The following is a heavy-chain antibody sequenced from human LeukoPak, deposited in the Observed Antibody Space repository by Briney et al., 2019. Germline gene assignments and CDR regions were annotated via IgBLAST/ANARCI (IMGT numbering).Heavy chain of an antibody. Sequence: SETLSPTCTVSGGSISTYYWSWIRQPPGKGLEWIGYIYYTGSTSYNPSLKSRVTMSLDASKNQFSLELNSVTPAGTAVYYCARGGNYWPQWWFDPWGRGTLVSVSS. D-gene: IGHD1-26*01. J-gene: IGHJ5*02. CDR2: IYYTGST. V-gene: IGHV4-59*01. CDR3: ARGGNYWPQWWFDP. CDR1: GGSISTYY.